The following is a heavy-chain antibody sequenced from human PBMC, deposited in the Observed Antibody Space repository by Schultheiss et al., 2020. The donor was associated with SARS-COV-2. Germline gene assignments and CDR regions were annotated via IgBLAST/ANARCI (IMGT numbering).Heavy chain of an antibody. V-gene: IGHV3-64*01. CDR2: ISSNGGST. J-gene: IGHJ4*02. D-gene: IGHD4-17*01. Sequence: GGSLRLSCAASGFTFSSYAMHWVRQAPGKGLEYVSAISSNGGSTYYANSVKGRFTISRDNAKNSLYLQMNSLRAEDTAVYYCARNYDGDLYYFDYWGQGTLVTVSS. CDR1: GFTFSSYA. CDR3: ARNYDGDLYYFDY.